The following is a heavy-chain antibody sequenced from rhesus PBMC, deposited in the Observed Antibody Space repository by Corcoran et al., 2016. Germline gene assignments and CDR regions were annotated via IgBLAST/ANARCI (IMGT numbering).Heavy chain of an antibody. CDR3: AKGYSYSLGFDY. CDR1: GGSISSNY. J-gene: IGHJ4*01. D-gene: IGHD5-12*01. CDR2: IYGSSGTT. V-gene: IGHV4-147*01. Sequence: QVQLQESGPGLVKPSETLSLTCAVSGGSISSNYWSWIRQPPGKGLEWIGRIYGSSGTTRYTPSLTSHVAISTDTAKNQFALKLSSVPAADTAVYYCAKGYSYSLGFDYWGQGVLVTVSS.